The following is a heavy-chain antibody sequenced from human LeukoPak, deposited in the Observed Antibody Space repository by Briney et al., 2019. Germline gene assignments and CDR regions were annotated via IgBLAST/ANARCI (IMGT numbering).Heavy chain of an antibody. CDR2: IQYHGRDK. Sequence: PGGSLRLSCAASGFTFRTSGMHWVRQAPGKGLEWVALIQYHGRDKYYADSVKGRFTISRDNSKNTLYMEVNSLRAEGTAVYYCAREGGRTVAGTFDNWGQGTLVTVSS. CDR1: GFTFRTSG. CDR3: AREGGRTVAGTFDN. V-gene: IGHV3-30*02. J-gene: IGHJ4*02. D-gene: IGHD6-19*01.